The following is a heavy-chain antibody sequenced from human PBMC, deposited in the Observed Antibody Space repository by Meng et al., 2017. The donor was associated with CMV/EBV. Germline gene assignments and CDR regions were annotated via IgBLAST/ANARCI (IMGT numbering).Heavy chain of an antibody. CDR2: IYYSGST. J-gene: IGHJ3*02. Sequence: SETLSLTCTVSGGSISSSSYYWGWIRQPPGKGLEWIGRIYYSGSTYYNPSLKSRVTISVDTSKNQFSLKLSSVTAADTAVYFCAISERAYYDILTGYYNVAFDIWGQGTMVTVSS. CDR1: GGSISSSSYY. CDR3: AISERAYYDILTGYYNVAFDI. V-gene: IGHV4-39*07. D-gene: IGHD3-9*01.